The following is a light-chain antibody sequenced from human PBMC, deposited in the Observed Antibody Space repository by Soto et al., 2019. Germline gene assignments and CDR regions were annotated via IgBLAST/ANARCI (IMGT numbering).Light chain of an antibody. CDR1: QSVSSSY. Sequence: EIVLTQSPGTRSLSPGERATLSCSASQSVSSSYLAWYQQKPGQAPRLVIFGASSRATGIPVRFSASGSGTDFTLTISRVEPADFAVYYCQQYGRSLPITFGQGTRLE. J-gene: IGKJ5*01. CDR3: QQYGRSLPIT. CDR2: GAS. V-gene: IGKV3-20*01.